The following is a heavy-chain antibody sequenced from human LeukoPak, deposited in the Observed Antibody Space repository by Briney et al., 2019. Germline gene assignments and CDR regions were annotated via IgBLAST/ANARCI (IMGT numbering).Heavy chain of an antibody. CDR1: GFTFNSYS. J-gene: IGHJ3*02. CDR2: ISSSSSYI. V-gene: IGHV3-21*01. D-gene: IGHD2-15*01. Sequence: GGSLRLSCAASGFTFNSYSMNWVRQAPGKGLECLLSISSSSSYIYYAVSVKGRFTISRDNAKNSLYLQMNSLRAEDAAVYYCARVGYCSGGSCYGDAFDIWGQGTMVTVSS. CDR3: ARVGYCSGGSCYGDAFDI.